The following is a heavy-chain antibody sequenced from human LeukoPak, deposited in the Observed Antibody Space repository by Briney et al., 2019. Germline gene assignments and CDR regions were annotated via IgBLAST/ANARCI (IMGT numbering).Heavy chain of an antibody. Sequence: SVKVYCKASGGTFSSYAISWVRQAHGHGHESMGGIIPIFGTANYAQKFQGRVTITADKSTSTAYMELSSLRSEDTAVYYCARGGDSDAFDIWGQGTMVTVSS. J-gene: IGHJ3*02. V-gene: IGHV1-69*06. CDR3: ARGGDSDAFDI. D-gene: IGHD2-21*02. CDR2: IIPIFGTA. CDR1: GGTFSSYA.